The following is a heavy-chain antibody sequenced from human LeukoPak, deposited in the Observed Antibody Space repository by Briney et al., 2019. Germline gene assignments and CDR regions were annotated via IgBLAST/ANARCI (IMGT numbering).Heavy chain of an antibody. CDR2: VNPKSGNT. Sequence: GASVTVSCKPSGYTFTSYDLNWVRQAAGQGLEGMGWVNPKSGNTVYAQKFQGRVTITRDPSISTAYMELSSLRSDDTAVYYCARHSGGAFDIWGQGTMVTVSS. J-gene: IGHJ3*02. D-gene: IGHD3-10*01. CDR3: ARHSGGAFDI. V-gene: IGHV1-8*01. CDR1: GYTFTSYD.